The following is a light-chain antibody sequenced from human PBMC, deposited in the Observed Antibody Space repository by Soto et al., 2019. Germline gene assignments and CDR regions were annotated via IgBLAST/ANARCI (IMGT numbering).Light chain of an antibody. CDR3: QQSNNWPWT. Sequence: EIVMTQSPATLSVSPGERATLSCRASQTVSRNLAWYQQKPGQAPRLLIHSASTRATGVPARFSGSGSGTEFPLTVSSLQAEDFAVYFCQQSNNWPWTFGQGTRVEV. CDR2: SAS. V-gene: IGKV3-15*01. J-gene: IGKJ1*01. CDR1: QTVSRN.